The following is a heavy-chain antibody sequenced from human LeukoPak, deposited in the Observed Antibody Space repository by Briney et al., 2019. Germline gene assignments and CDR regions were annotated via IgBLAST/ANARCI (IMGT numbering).Heavy chain of an antibody. CDR2: IKSKTDGGTT. D-gene: IGHD6-19*01. V-gene: IGHV3-15*01. CDR3: PTAFDSSCFPA. J-gene: IGHJ5*02. Sequence: GGSLRLSFAASGFTFSNAWVSWVGQAPGKGLEWVGRIKSKTDGGTTDYAAPVKGRFTISRDDSKNTLYLQMNSLKTEDTAVYYGPTAFDSSCFPAWGQGTLVTVSS. CDR1: GFTFSNAW.